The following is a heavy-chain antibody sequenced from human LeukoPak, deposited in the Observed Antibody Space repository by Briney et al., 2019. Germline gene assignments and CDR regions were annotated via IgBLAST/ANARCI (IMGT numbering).Heavy chain of an antibody. CDR3: AKDDDFWSGYYFGYNWFDP. D-gene: IGHD3-3*01. J-gene: IGHJ5*02. CDR2: ISGSGGST. CDR1: GFTFSSYS. V-gene: IGHV3-23*01. Sequence: GGSLRLSCAASGFTFSSYSMNWVRQAPGKGLEWVTAISGSGGSTYYADSVKGRFTISRDNSKNTLYLQMNSLRAEDTAVYYCAKDDDFWSGYYFGYNWFDPWGQGTLVTVSS.